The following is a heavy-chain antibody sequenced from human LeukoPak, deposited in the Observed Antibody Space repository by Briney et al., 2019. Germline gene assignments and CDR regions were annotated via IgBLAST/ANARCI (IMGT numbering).Heavy chain of an antibody. D-gene: IGHD4-17*01. CDR3: AKDMNYGDYGPLDY. J-gene: IGHJ4*02. Sequence: PGRSLRLSCAASGFTFDDYAMHWVRQAPGKGLEWVSGISWNSGSIGYADAVKGRFTISRDNAKNCLYLQMNSLRAEDTALYYCAKDMNYGDYGPLDYWGQGALVTVSS. CDR2: ISWNSGSI. CDR1: GFTFDDYA. V-gene: IGHV3-9*01.